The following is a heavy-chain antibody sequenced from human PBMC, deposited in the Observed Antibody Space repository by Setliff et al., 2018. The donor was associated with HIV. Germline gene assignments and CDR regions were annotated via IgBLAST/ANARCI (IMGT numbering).Heavy chain of an antibody. J-gene: IGHJ3*02. CDR1: GDSISRDFYY. CDR3: ARNDAFDI. Sequence: PSETLSLTCTVSGDSISRDFYYWNWIRQPAGKGLEWIGHIYTNGRTHYNPSLKSRVTISMDTSKNQFSLKLSSVTAADTAVYYCARNDAFDIWGQGTLVTVSS. CDR2: IYTNGRT. V-gene: IGHV4-61*09.